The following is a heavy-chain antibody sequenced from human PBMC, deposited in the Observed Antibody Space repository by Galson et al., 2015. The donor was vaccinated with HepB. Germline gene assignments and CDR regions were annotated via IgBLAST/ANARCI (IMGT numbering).Heavy chain of an antibody. J-gene: IGHJ6*03. Sequence: PALVKPTQTLTLTCTFSGFSLSTSGVGVGWIRQPPGKALEWLALIYWDDDKRYSPSLKSRLTITKDTSKNQVVLTMTNMDPVDTATYYCAHYRLEYYDFWSGYYSYYYYYMDVWGKGTTVTVSS. CDR3: AHYRLEYYDFWSGYYSYYYYYMDV. V-gene: IGHV2-5*02. D-gene: IGHD3-3*01. CDR2: IYWDDDK. CDR1: GFSLSTSGVG.